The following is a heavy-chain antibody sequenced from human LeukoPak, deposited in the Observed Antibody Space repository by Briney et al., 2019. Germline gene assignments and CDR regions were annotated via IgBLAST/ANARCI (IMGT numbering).Heavy chain of an antibody. D-gene: IGHD6-19*01. CDR1: GGSISSNY. Sequence: SETLSLTRTVSGGSISSNYWNWIRQPPGKGLEWIGYIYYSGNTNYNPSLKSRVTISVDTSKNQFSLKLSSVTAADTAVYYCARGTGSSGWNDYWGQGTLVTVSS. CDR2: IYYSGNT. CDR3: ARGTGSSGWNDY. V-gene: IGHV4-59*01. J-gene: IGHJ4*02.